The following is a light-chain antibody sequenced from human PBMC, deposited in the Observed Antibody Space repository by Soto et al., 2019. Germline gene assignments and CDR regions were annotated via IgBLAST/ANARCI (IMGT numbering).Light chain of an antibody. V-gene: IGLV1-47*01. CDR2: RNN. J-gene: IGLJ2*01. Sequence: QSVLTQPPSASGTPGQRVTISCSGSSSNIGSNYVYWYQQLPGTAPKLLIYRNNQRPSGVPDRFSCSKSGTSASLAISGLRFEDEDDYYCAAWDDSLSAVVFGGGTKLTVL. CDR3: AAWDDSLSAVV. CDR1: SSNIGSNY.